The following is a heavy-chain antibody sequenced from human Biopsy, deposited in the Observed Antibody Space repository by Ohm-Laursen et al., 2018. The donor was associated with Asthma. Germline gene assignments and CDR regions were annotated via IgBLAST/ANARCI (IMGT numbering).Heavy chain of an antibody. J-gene: IGHJ4*02. CDR3: ARGDSSGWSHYYFDY. D-gene: IGHD6-19*01. V-gene: IGHV3-53*01. Sequence: SLRLPCSASGFTVSRDHMFWVRQAPGKGLEWVSVIYSGGTSDTADSVRGRFTISRDFYKSTLYLQTDSLRAEDTAVYYCARGDSSGWSHYYFDYWGQGTLVTVSS. CDR1: GFTVSRDH. CDR2: IYSGGTS.